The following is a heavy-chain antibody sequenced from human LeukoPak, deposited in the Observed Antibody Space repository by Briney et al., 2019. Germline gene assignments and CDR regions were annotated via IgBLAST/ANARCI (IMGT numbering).Heavy chain of an antibody. CDR2: FDPGDGET. V-gene: IGHV1-24*01. CDR1: GYTLTELS. J-gene: IGHJ5*02. D-gene: IGHD2-21*01. Sequence: ASVKVSCKVSGYTLTELSMHWVRQAPGKGLEWMGGFDPGDGETIYAQKFQGRVTMTEDTSTCTAYMELRSLRSDDTAVYYCAREVFPSSWFDPWGQGTLVTVSS. CDR3: AREVFPSSWFDP.